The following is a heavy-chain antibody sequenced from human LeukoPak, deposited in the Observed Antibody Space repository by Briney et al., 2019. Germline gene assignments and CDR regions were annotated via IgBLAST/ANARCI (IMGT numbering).Heavy chain of an antibody. Sequence: ASVKVSCKASGYTFIGYYIHWVRQAPGQGLEWMGRINSNSGVTNYAQQFQGRVTMTRDTSISTAYMEPSRLRSDDTAVYYCARVAHPSSADGSVRVVGDYWGQGTLVTVSS. V-gene: IGHV1-2*06. CDR3: ARVAHPSSADGSVRVVGDY. CDR2: INSNSGVT. J-gene: IGHJ4*02. D-gene: IGHD3-22*01. CDR1: GYTFIGYY.